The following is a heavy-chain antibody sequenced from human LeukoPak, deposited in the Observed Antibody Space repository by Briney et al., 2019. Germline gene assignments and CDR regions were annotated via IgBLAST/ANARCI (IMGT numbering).Heavy chain of an antibody. CDR1: GFTFSSYE. CDR2: ISTSGTSGTII. CDR3: AREGSTSSIGSYYYYMDV. J-gene: IGHJ6*03. D-gene: IGHD2-2*01. V-gene: IGHV3-48*03. Sequence: GGSLRLSCTASGFTFSSYEMNWVRQAPGRGLEWISYISTSGTSGTIIYYADSVKGRFTISRDNAKNSLYLQMNSLRAEDTAVYYCAREGSTSSIGSYYYYMDVWGKGTTVTVSS.